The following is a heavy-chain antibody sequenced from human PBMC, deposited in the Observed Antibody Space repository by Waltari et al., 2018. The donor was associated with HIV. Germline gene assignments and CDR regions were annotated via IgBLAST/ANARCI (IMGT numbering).Heavy chain of an antibody. CDR3: ARYSSAWTGFDY. CDR2: FYYTGST. V-gene: IGHV4-59*01. CDR1: GGSISNYY. J-gene: IGHJ4*02. D-gene: IGHD6-19*01. Sequence: QVQLQESGPGLVKPSETLSLICTVSGGSISNYYWGWIRQPPGKVLEWIGYFYYTGSTDYNPSLKSRVTISVATSKNQFSLKLTSVTAADTAQYYCARYSSAWTGFDYWGQGTLVTVSS.